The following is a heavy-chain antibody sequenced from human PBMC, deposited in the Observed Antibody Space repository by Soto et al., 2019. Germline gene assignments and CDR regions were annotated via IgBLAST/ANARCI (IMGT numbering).Heavy chain of an antibody. J-gene: IGHJ6*03. CDR2: INDSGNI. CDR3: ARGLILWFGELSRRGGYYYDMDV. Sequence: QVQLQQWGAGLLKPSETLSLTCAVYGGSFSGYQWTWIRQTPGKGLEWIGEINDSGNINYNPSLKSRVTTFLDTPKKQISLKLSSVTAADTAVYYCARGLILWFGELSRRGGYYYDMDVWGEGTTVIVSS. V-gene: IGHV4-34*01. D-gene: IGHD3-10*01. CDR1: GGSFSGYQ.